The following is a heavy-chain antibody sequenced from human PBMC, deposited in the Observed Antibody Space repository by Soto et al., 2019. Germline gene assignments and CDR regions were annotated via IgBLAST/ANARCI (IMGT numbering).Heavy chain of an antibody. CDR1: GGSISSGDYY. J-gene: IGHJ4*02. CDR2: IYYSGST. D-gene: IGHD3-10*01. Sequence: QVQLQESGPGLVKPSQTLSLTCTVSGGSISSGDYYWSWIRQPPGKGLEWIGYIYYSGSTYYNPSLKSRVTISVDTSKNQFSLKLSSVTAADTAVYYCARWRGLWFGELQGDYWGQGTLVTVSS. CDR3: ARWRGLWFGELQGDY. V-gene: IGHV4-30-4*01.